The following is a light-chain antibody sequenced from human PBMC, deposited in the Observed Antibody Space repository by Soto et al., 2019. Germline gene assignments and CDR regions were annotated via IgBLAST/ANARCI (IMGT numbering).Light chain of an antibody. CDR3: QHHNSYSQT. CDR2: GAS. Sequence: DIQMTQCPPTLSASVGDRVTITCRASQSIRHYLAWYQQMPGKAPKLLIYGASTLQSGVPSRFSGSGSGTEFTLTISSLQPDDFGTYFCQHHNSYSQTFGPGTKV. J-gene: IGKJ1*01. V-gene: IGKV1-5*01. CDR1: QSIRHY.